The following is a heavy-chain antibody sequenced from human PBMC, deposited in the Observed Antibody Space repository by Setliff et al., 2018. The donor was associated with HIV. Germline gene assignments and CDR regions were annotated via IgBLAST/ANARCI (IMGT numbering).Heavy chain of an antibody. J-gene: IGHJ4*02. CDR3: AIGGYCTATTCFRIFDH. CDR2: INHSGVT. V-gene: IGHV4-34*01. D-gene: IGHD2-8*02. CDR1: GGSFSGYY. Sequence: SETLSLTCAVYGGSFSGYYWSWIRQSPGRGLEWIGEINHSGVTYYNPSLKSRAAISADKSKNQFSLRLGSVTAADTAVYYCAIGGYCTATTCFRIFDHWGQGFRVTVSS.